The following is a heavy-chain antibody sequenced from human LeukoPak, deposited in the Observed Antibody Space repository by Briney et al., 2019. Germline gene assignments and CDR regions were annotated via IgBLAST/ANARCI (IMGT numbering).Heavy chain of an antibody. CDR3: ASNLWFGELLPYYFDY. D-gene: IGHD3-10*01. J-gene: IGHJ4*02. CDR2: IYPGDSDT. Sequence: GESLKISCKGSGYSFTSYWIGWVRQMPGKGLEWMGIIYPGDSDTRYSPSFQGQVTISADKSISTAYLQWSSLEASDTAMYYCASNLWFGELLPYYFDYWGQGTLVTVSS. CDR1: GYSFTSYW. V-gene: IGHV5-51*01.